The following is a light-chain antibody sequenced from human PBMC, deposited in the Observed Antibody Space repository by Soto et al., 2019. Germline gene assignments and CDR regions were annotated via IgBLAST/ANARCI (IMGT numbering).Light chain of an antibody. CDR2: AAS. J-gene: IGKJ4*01. V-gene: IGKV1-17*01. CDR1: QGISID. CDR3: LQQYSYPFT. Sequence: DIQMTQSPSSLSASVGDRVTITCRASQGISIDLGWYQQKPGKAPTRLIYAASRLESGVPSRFSGSASGTEFTITISSLKPEDFATYWCLQQYSYPFTFGGGTKLEIK.